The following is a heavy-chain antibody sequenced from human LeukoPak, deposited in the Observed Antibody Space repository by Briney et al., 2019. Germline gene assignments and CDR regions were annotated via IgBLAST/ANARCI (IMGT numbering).Heavy chain of an antibody. CDR1: GFTFSSYA. D-gene: IGHD2-2*01. J-gene: IGHJ6*02. CDR3: ARKYCSSTSCYFEYDYYYGMDV. CDR2: IKQDGSEK. V-gene: IGHV3-7*01. Sequence: SGGSLRLSCAASGFTFSSYAMSWVRQAPGKGLEWVANIKQDGSEKYYVDSVKGRFTISRDNAKNSLYLQMNSLRAEDTAVYYCARKYCSSTSCYFEYDYYYGMDVWGQGTTVTVSS.